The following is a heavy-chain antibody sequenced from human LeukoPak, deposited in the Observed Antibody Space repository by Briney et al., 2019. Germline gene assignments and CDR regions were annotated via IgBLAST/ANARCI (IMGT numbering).Heavy chain of an antibody. J-gene: IGHJ6*02. D-gene: IGHD6-13*01. CDR1: GYTFTSYA. CDR2: INAGNGNT. V-gene: IGHV1-3*01. CDR3: ARATYSNNYYYGMDV. Sequence: GASVTVSCKASGYTFTSYAMHWVRQAPGQRLEWMGWINAGNGNTKYSQKFQGRVTITRDTSASTAYMELSSLRSEDTAVYYCARATYSNNYYYGMDVWGQGTTVTVSS.